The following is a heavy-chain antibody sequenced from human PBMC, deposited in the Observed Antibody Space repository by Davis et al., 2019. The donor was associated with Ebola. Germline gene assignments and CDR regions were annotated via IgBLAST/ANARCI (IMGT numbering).Heavy chain of an antibody. Sequence: MPSETLSLTCTVSGGSISSYYWSWIRQPPGKGLEWIGYIYYSGSTNYNPSLKSRVTISVDTSKNQFSLKLSSVTAAATAVYYCARLLRGYSYGYGYYYYGMDVWGQGTTVTVSS. V-gene: IGHV4-59*08. J-gene: IGHJ6*02. CDR3: ARLLRGYSYGYGYYYYGMDV. D-gene: IGHD5-18*01. CDR1: GGSISSYY. CDR2: IYYSGST.